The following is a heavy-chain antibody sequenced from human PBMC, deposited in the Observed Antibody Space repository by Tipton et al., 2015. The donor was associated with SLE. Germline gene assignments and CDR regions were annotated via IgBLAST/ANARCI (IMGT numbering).Heavy chain of an antibody. CDR1: GFSISSGYY. Sequence: TLSLTCTVSGFSISSGYYWGWIRQPPGKGLEWIGSMFHTGNTYYNPSLRTRVTISIDTSKNQFSIKGNSVTAADTAVYYCARDAQGYCSGGSCYSLDYWGQGTLVTVSS. V-gene: IGHV4-38-2*02. CDR2: MFHTGNT. J-gene: IGHJ4*02. CDR3: ARDAQGYCSGGSCYSLDY. D-gene: IGHD2-15*01.